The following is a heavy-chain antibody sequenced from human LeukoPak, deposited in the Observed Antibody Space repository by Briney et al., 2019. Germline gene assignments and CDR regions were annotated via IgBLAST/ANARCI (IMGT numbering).Heavy chain of an antibody. Sequence: SLRLSCAASGFTFDDYAMHWVRQAPGKGLEWVSGISWNSGSIGYADSVKGRFTISRDNAKNSLYLQMNSLRAEDTALYYCAKDISGSYEELYYFDYWGQGTLVTVSS. CDR3: AKDISGSYEELYYFDY. V-gene: IGHV3-9*01. D-gene: IGHD1-26*01. J-gene: IGHJ4*02. CDR2: ISWNSGSI. CDR1: GFTFDDYA.